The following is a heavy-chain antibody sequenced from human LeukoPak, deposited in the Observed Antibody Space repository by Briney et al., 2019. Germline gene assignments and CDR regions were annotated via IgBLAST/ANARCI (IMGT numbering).Heavy chain of an antibody. V-gene: IGHV4-4*09. J-gene: IGHJ6*03. CDR1: GGSISSYY. CDR3: ARAWAGYYYMDV. D-gene: IGHD7-27*01. CDR2: IYTSGST. Sequence: SETLSLTCTVSGGSISSYYWSWIRQPPGKGLEWIGYIYTSGSTNYNPSLKSRVTISVDTSKNQLSLKLSSVTAADTAVYYCARAWAGYYYMDVWGKGTTVTVSS.